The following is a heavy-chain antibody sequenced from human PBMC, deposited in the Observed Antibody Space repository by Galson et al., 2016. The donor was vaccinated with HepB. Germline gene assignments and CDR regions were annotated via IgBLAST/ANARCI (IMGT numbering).Heavy chain of an antibody. Sequence: SLRLSCAASGFTFSNSEMNWVRQAPGRGLGWVSGISAYGYSKYYTDSVRGRFTISRDNSRNTLYLQMNSLRAEDTAVYHCYYEGFWGQGTLVTVSS. CDR3: YYEGF. J-gene: IGHJ4*02. CDR2: ISAYGYSK. CDR1: GFTFSNSE. V-gene: IGHV3-23*01. D-gene: IGHD3-22*01.